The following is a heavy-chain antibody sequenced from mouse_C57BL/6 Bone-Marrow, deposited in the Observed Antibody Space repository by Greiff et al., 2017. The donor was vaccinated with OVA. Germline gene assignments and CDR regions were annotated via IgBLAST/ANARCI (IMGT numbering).Heavy chain of an antibody. CDR3: ARATVVAKGYWYFDV. CDR1: GYTFTGYW. CDR2: ILPGSGST. V-gene: IGHV1-9*01. D-gene: IGHD1-1*01. J-gene: IGHJ1*03. Sequence: QVQLQQSGAELMKPGASVKLSCKATGYTFTGYWIEWVKQRPGHGLEWIGEILPGSGSTNDNEKFKGKATFTADTSSNTAYMQLSSLTTEDSAIYYCARATVVAKGYWYFDVWGTGTTVTVSS.